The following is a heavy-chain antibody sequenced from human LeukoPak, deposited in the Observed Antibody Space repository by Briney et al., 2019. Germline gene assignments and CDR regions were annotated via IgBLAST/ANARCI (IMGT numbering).Heavy chain of an antibody. CDR1: GFPSSGYW. V-gene: IGHV3-7*01. CDR3: SRSLDY. J-gene: IGHJ4*02. CDR2: INQDGTNQ. Sequence: GGSLRLSCVASGFPSSGYWMDRVRQAPGKGMEWVANINQDGTNQYFAASVKGRFSISRDNAKNSLYLQMNSLRAEDTGVYYCSRSLDYLGQGALVTVSS.